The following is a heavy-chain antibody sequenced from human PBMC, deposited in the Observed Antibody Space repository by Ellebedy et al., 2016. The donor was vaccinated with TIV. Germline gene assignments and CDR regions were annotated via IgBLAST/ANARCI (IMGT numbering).Heavy chain of an antibody. V-gene: IGHV5-51*01. CDR3: AGDEGMVDIVATRY. CDR1: GYSFTSYW. D-gene: IGHD5-12*01. J-gene: IGHJ4*02. Sequence: ASVKVSCKGSGYSFTSYWIGWVRQLPGKGLEWMGIIYPGDSDTRYSPSFQGQVTISADKSISTAYLQWSSLKASDTAMYYCAGDEGMVDIVATRYWGQGTLVTVSS. CDR2: IYPGDSDT.